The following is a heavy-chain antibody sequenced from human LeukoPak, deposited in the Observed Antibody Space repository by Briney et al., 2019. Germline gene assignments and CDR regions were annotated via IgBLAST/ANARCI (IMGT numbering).Heavy chain of an antibody. CDR2: IYYSGST. CDR1: GGSISSGDYY. CDR3: ARDGVAAAGTLDY. D-gene: IGHD6-13*01. V-gene: IGHV4-30-4*08. J-gene: IGHJ4*02. Sequence: PSQTLSLTCTVSGGSISSGDYYWSWIRQPPGKGLEWIGYIYYSGSTYYNPSLKSRVTISVDTSKNQFSLKLSSVTAADTAVYYCARDGVAAAGTLDYWGQGTLVTVSP.